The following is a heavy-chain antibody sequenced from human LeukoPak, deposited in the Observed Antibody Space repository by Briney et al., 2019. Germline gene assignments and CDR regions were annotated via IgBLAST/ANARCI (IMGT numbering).Heavy chain of an antibody. V-gene: IGHV4-34*12. J-gene: IGHJ3*02. CDR1: GGSFSDYC. CDR3: ARDVFVASDAFDI. D-gene: IGHD5-12*01. CDR2: ILHNGST. Sequence: SETLSLTCAVYGGSFSDYCWSWIRQTPGKGLEWVGEILHNGSTDYNPSLKSRATISIDVSKKQFSLKLRSVTAADTAMYYCARDVFVASDAFDIWGHGTMVSVSS.